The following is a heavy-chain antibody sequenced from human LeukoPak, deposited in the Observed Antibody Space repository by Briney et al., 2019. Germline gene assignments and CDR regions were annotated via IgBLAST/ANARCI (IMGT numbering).Heavy chain of an antibody. D-gene: IGHD1-14*01. Sequence: ASETLSLTCGVCGGSITQTNDRCSVRQPPGKGLEWIGEVNLQGSTNYNPSLMGRVAISVDKSENHVSLQLTSVTAADTAVYYCARGGRPYRALDYSGQGTLVTVSS. CDR3: ARGGRPYRALDY. CDR1: GGSITQTND. V-gene: IGHV4-4*02. CDR2: VNLQGST. J-gene: IGHJ4*02.